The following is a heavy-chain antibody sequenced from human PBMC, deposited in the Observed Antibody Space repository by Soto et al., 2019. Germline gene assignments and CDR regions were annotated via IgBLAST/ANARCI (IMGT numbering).Heavy chain of an antibody. V-gene: IGHV3-48*02. CDR3: ARDAPRCGVDRCFDC. J-gene: IGHJ4*02. CDR2: ISSSSRTI. Sequence: EVQLMESGGGLVQPGGSLRLSCAASGFTFSSYSMHWVRQAPGKGLEWASYISSSSRTIYYADSVKGRFTISRDNAKNSLYLQMNSLRDEDTAVYYCARDAPRCGVDRCFDCWGQGTLVTVSS. CDR1: GFTFSSYS. D-gene: IGHD2-21*01.